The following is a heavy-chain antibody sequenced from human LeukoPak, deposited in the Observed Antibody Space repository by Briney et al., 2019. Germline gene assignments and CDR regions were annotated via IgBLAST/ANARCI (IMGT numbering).Heavy chain of an antibody. D-gene: IGHD2-15*01. CDR2: ISSSGDSK. J-gene: IGHJ4*02. Sequence: GGSLRLSCEASGFTFSDYYMSWIRQAPGKGLEWVSYISSSGDSKVYADSVKGRFTISRDNAKNSLHLHLTSLRAEDTAVYYCARERWFYFEDWGQGMLVTVSS. CDR1: GFTFSDYY. V-gene: IGHV3-11*04. CDR3: ARERWFYFED.